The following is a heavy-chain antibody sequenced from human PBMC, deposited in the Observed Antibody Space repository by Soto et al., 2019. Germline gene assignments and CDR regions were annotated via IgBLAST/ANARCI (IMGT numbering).Heavy chain of an antibody. CDR2: MNPNSGNT. CDR1: GYTFTSYD. V-gene: IGHV1-8*01. CDR3: ARRKGYCSGGSCYIWFDP. D-gene: IGHD2-15*01. J-gene: IGHJ5*02. Sequence: ASVKVSCKASGYTFTSYDINWVRQATGPGLEWMGWMNPNSGNTGYAQKFQGRVTMTRNTSISTAYMELSSLRSEDTAVYYFARRKGYCSGGSCYIWFDPWGQGTLVTVSS.